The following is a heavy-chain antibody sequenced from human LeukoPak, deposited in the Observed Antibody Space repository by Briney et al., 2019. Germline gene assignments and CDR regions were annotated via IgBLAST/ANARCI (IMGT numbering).Heavy chain of an antibody. Sequence: GGSLRLSCAASGFTVSSNYMSWVRQAPGKGLEWVAVISYDGSNKYYADSVKGRFTISRDNSKNTLYLQMNSLRAEDTAVYYCARDPYYGSGSYYNVPYYFDYWGQGTLVTVSS. CDR3: ARDPYYGSGSYYNVPYYFDY. CDR1: GFTVSSNY. V-gene: IGHV3-30-3*01. CDR2: ISYDGSNK. J-gene: IGHJ4*02. D-gene: IGHD3-10*01.